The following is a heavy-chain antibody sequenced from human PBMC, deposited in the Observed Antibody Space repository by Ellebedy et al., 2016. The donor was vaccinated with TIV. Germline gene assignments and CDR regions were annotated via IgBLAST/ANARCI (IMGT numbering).Heavy chain of an antibody. V-gene: IGHV3-7*03. CDR3: ACLRSTVTVDY. D-gene: IGHD4-17*01. J-gene: IGHJ4*02. Sequence: PGGSLRLSCAASGFTFSSYWMSWVRQAPGKGLEWVANIKQDGSEKYYVDSVKGRFTISRDNAKNSLYLQMNSLRADDTAVYYCACLRSTVTVDYWGQGILVAVSS. CDR2: IKQDGSEK. CDR1: GFTFSSYW.